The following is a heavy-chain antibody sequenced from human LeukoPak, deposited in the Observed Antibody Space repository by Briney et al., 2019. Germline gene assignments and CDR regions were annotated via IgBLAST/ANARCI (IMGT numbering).Heavy chain of an antibody. D-gene: IGHD3-3*01. V-gene: IGHV1-8*01. CDR1: GFPFNTYD. CDR3: ARGRTIFGVVIPFDP. CDR2: MNSNSGNT. J-gene: IGHJ5*02. Sequence: ASVNVSCKASGFPFNTYDINWVRQATGQGLEWMGWMNSNSGNTGYAQEFQGGVTMTRNTSTNTAYMELSSLRSEDTAVYYCARGRTIFGVVIPFDPWGQGTLVTVSS.